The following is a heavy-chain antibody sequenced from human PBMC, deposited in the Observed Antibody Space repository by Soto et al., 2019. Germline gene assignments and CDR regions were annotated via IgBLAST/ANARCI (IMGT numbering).Heavy chain of an antibody. CDR1: GYTITSQY. CDR3: ARDEDSGSYYFDS. Sequence: QVQLVQSGAEVKKPGASVKVSCKASGYTITSQYIHWVRQAPGQGLEWMGIINPSDGSTIYAQKLQGRVTMTRDTCTSTVYVELSSLRSEDTAMYYCARDEDSGSYYFDSWGQGTLVTVSS. V-gene: IGHV1-46*03. CDR2: INPSDGST. J-gene: IGHJ4*02. D-gene: IGHD1-26*01.